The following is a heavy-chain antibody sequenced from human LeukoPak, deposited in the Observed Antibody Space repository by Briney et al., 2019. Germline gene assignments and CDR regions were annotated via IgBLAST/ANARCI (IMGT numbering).Heavy chain of an antibody. D-gene: IGHD1-26*01. CDR3: ARDTRETRSNY. CDR2: IWYDGSNK. CDR1: GFTFSSYG. Sequence: PGRSLRLSCAASGFTFSSYGVHWVRQAPGKGLEWVAVIWYDGSNKYYADSVKGRFTISRDNSKNTLYLQMNSLRAEDTAAYYCARDTRETRSNYGGEGTLLT. J-gene: IGHJ4*02. V-gene: IGHV3-33*01.